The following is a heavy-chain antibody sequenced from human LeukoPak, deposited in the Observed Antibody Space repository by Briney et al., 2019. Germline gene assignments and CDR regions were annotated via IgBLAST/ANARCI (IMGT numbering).Heavy chain of an antibody. Sequence: SETLSLTCAVYGGSFSGYYWSWIRQPPGKGLEWIGSIYYSGSTYYNPSLKSRVTISVDTSKNQFSLKLSSVTAADTAVYYCARDPTRVVVAATPGGYWGQGTLVTVSS. CDR2: IYYSGST. CDR3: ARDPTRVVVAATPGGY. J-gene: IGHJ4*02. V-gene: IGHV4-34*01. D-gene: IGHD2-15*01. CDR1: GGSFSGYY.